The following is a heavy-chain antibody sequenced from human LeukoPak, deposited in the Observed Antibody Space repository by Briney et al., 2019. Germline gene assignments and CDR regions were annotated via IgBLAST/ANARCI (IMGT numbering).Heavy chain of an antibody. V-gene: IGHV1-69*01. CDR1: GGTFSSYA. CDR2: IIPIFGTA. J-gene: IGHJ3*02. Sequence: GSSVKVSCKASGGTFSSYAISWVRQAPGQGLEWMGGIIPIFGTANYAQKFQGRVTITADESTSTAYMELSSLRSEDTAVYYCASTPFIWYSSGWTDAFDIWGQGTMVTVSS. CDR3: ASTPFIWYSSGWTDAFDI. D-gene: IGHD6-19*01.